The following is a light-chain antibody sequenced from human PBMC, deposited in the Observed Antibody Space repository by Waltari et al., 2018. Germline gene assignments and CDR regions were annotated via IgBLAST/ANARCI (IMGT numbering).Light chain of an antibody. V-gene: IGKV2-28*01. Sequence: DIVMTQSPLSLPVTPGEPASISCKSSRSLLHSSGYNYVDWYLQKPGQSPQLLISLGSNRASGVPDRFSDSGSGTDFTLKISRVEAEDVGVYYCMQALQSPLTFGGGTKVEIK. CDR3: MQALQSPLT. J-gene: IGKJ4*01. CDR2: LGS. CDR1: RSLLHSSGYNY.